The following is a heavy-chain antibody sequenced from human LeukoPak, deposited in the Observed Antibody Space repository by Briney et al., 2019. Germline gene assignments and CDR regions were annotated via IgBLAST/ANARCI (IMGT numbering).Heavy chain of an antibody. Sequence: GGSLRLSCAASGFTFINYQMSWVRQPPGKGLEGVADIKKDESEKYYVDSVKGRFTISRANTKNSLSLEMNSLRAEDTAVYYCARGTSGSFGDWGQGTLVTVSS. CDR1: GFTFINYQ. CDR3: ARGTSGSFGD. J-gene: IGHJ4*02. V-gene: IGHV3-7*01. CDR2: IKKDESEK. D-gene: IGHD1-26*01.